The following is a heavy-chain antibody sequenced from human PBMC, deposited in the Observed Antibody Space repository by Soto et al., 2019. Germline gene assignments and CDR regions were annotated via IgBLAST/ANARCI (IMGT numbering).Heavy chain of an antibody. V-gene: IGHV1-46*01. CDR3: ARRYYSGSGTAAALDY. D-gene: IGHD3-10*01. CDR1: GYTFTTYY. J-gene: IGHJ4*02. Sequence: QVQLVQSGAEVKKPGASVKVSCKASGYTFTTYYIHWVRQAPGQGLEWMGIIDPSGGSTTYAQTCQGRFTLTRDTSTSTVYMDLTSLRSEDTAVYYCARRYYSGSGTAAALDYWGQGSLVTVSS. CDR2: IDPSGGST.